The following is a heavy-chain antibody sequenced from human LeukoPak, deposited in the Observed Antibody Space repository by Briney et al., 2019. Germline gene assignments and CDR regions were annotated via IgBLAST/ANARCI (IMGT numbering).Heavy chain of an antibody. CDR2: ISGSGGNT. CDR3: AKTNGYYDL. J-gene: IGHJ4*02. V-gene: IGHV3-23*01. D-gene: IGHD3-22*01. CDR1: GFTFSSYG. Sequence: GGSLRLSCAASGFTFSSYGMSWVRQAPGKGLEWVSSISGSGGNTYYADSVKGRFTISRDNSKSTMYLQMNSLRAEDTAVYHCAKTNGYYDLWGQGTLVTVPS.